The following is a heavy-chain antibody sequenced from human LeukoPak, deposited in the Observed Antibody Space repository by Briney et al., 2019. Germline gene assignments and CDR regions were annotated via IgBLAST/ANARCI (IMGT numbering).Heavy chain of an antibody. D-gene: IGHD5-18*01. V-gene: IGHV4-59*01. J-gene: IGHJ4*02. CDR3: ARVRDSYGDLALDY. Sequence: PSETLSLTCAVSGGSISTYYWSWIRQPPGQGLEWIGDIYSNGSTNYNPTLKSRVTISVDTSKDQFSLKLSSVTAADTAVYYCARVRDSYGDLALDYWGQGTLVTVSS. CDR2: IYSNGST. CDR1: GGSISTYY.